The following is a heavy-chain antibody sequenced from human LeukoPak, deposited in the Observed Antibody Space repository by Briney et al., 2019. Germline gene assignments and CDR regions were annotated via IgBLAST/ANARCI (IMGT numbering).Heavy chain of an antibody. CDR2: VSGYNAKT. CDR1: GYPFTHYY. CDR3: ARETSTTWPPRYFQH. D-gene: IGHD1-14*01. J-gene: IGHJ1*01. V-gene: IGHV1-18*01. Sequence: SVNVSCKTSGYPFTHYYITWVRQAPRQGREWMGWVSGYNAKTSYAQKFQGRVTMTIETSTTTAYMELESLRSDDTAVYYCARETSTTWPPRYFQHWGQGTLVAVSS.